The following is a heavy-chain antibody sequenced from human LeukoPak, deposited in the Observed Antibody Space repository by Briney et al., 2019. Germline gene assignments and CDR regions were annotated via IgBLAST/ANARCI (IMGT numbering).Heavy chain of an antibody. CDR1: GGSISNYY. J-gene: IGHJ3*02. V-gene: IGHV4-59*12. D-gene: IGHD3/OR15-3a*01. Sequence: SETLSLTCTVSGGSISNYYWSWIRQPPGKGLEWIGYIFYRGSIDYSPSLQSRVIISVDTSKNHLSLRLTSVTAADTAVYFCARGVVLGQDDAFDIWGRGTMVTVSS. CDR2: IFYRGSI. CDR3: ARGVVLGQDDAFDI.